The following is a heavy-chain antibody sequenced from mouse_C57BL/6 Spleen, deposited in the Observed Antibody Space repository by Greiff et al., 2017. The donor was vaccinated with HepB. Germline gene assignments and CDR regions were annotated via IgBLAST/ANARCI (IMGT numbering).Heavy chain of an antibody. J-gene: IGHJ4*01. CDR2: IYPGAGGT. CDR1: GYAFSSYW. CDR3: ERSRITTVVATDYAMDY. V-gene: IGHV1-80*01. Sequence: VQLQQSGAELVKPGASVKISCKASGYAFSSYWMNWVKQRPGKGLEWIGQIYPGAGGTNYNGKFKGKATLTAAKSSSTAYMQLSSLASEDSAVYFCERSRITTVVATDYAMDYWGQRTSVTVSS. D-gene: IGHD1-1*01.